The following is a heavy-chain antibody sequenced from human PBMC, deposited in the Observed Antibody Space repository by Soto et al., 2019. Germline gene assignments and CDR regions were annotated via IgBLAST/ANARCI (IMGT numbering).Heavy chain of an antibody. D-gene: IGHD5-18*01. J-gene: IGHJ6*02. CDR3: ARDRYGNYYHYGMDV. V-gene: IGHV4-34*01. CDR2: INHSGST. Sequence: SETLSLTCAAFGGSFSGYYWSWIRQPPGKGLEWIGEINHSGSTNHNPSLKSRVTIPVDTSKNQFYLNLRSVTAADTAVYYCARDRYGNYYHYGMDVWGQGTTVTVSS. CDR1: GGSFSGYY.